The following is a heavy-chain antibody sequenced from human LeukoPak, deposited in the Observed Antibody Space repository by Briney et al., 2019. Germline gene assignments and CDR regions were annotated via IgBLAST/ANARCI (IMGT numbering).Heavy chain of an antibody. CDR2: IKEDGSVK. Sequence: PGGSLRLSCAASGFTFNIYWMSWVRQAPGKGLEWVANIKEDGSVKYYVDSVKGRFTISRDNTKNSLYLQMNSLRAEDTAVYYCAKDLVYDSSGPQYYFDYWGQGTLVTVSS. J-gene: IGHJ4*02. CDR3: AKDLVYDSSGPQYYFDY. D-gene: IGHD3-22*01. CDR1: GFTFNIYW. V-gene: IGHV3-7*03.